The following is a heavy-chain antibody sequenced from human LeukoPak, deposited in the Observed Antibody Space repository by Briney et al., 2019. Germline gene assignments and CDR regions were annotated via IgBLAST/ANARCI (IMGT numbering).Heavy chain of an antibody. J-gene: IGHJ4*02. CDR3: ARDRWVEWLLLDY. Sequence: ASVKVSCKASGYTFTGYYMHWVRQAPGQGLEWMGWINPNSGGTNYAQKFQGRVTMTRDTSISTAYMELSRLRSDDTAVYYSARDRWVEWLLLDYWGQGALVTVSS. D-gene: IGHD3-3*01. V-gene: IGHV1-2*02. CDR2: INPNSGGT. CDR1: GYTFTGYY.